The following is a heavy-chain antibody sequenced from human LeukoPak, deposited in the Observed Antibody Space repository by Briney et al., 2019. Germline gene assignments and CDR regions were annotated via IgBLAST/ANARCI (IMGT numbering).Heavy chain of an antibody. CDR2: ISGSGGST. J-gene: IGHJ4*02. CDR3: AKDQAIFGVVAPDY. V-gene: IGHV3-23*01. D-gene: IGHD3-3*01. CDR1: GFTFSSYA. Sequence: GGSLRLSCAASGFTFSSYAMSWVRQAPGKGLEWVSAISGSGGSTYYADSVKGRFTISRGNSKNTLYLQMNSLRAEDTAVYYCAKDQAIFGVVAPDYWGQGTLVTVSS.